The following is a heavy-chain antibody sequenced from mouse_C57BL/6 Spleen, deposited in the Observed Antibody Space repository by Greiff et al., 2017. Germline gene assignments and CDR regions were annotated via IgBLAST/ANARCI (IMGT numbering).Heavy chain of an antibody. J-gene: IGHJ2*01. CDR3: AIEDGYNVDY. CDR2: IYPGDGVT. V-gene: IGHV1-80*01. D-gene: IGHD2-3*01. Sequence: VQLQQSGAELVKPGASVKISCNASGYAFSSYWMNWVKQRPGKGLEWIGQIYPGDGVTNYNGKFKGKASLTADKSSSTAYVQISSLISEDSAVYDCAIEDGYNVDYRGQGATRTDAS. CDR1: GYAFSSYW.